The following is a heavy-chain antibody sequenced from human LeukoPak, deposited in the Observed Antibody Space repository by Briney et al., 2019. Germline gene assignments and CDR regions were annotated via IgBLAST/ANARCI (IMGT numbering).Heavy chain of an antibody. V-gene: IGHV1-24*01. CDR3: APRLYGSGSYGYYFDY. Sequence: ASVKVSCKVSGYALTELSMHWVRQAPGKGLEWMGGFDPEDGETIYAQKFQGRVTMTEDTSTDTAYMELSSLRSEDTAVYYCAPRLYGSGSYGYYFDYWGQGTLVTVSS. J-gene: IGHJ4*02. D-gene: IGHD3-10*01. CDR1: GYALTELS. CDR2: FDPEDGET.